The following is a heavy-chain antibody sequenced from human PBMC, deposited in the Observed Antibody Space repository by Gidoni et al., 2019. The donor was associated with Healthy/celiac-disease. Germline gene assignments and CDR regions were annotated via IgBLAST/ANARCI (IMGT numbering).Heavy chain of an antibody. Sequence: EVQLVESGGGLVQPGRSLRLSCAASGFPFDDYAMHWVRQAPGKGLEWVSGISWNSGSIGYADSVKGRFTISRDNAKNSLYLQMNSLRAEDTALYYCAKDTADYYYYYMDVWGKGTTVTVSS. J-gene: IGHJ6*03. CDR2: ISWNSGSI. CDR1: GFPFDDYA. CDR3: AKDTADYYYYYMDV. V-gene: IGHV3-9*01.